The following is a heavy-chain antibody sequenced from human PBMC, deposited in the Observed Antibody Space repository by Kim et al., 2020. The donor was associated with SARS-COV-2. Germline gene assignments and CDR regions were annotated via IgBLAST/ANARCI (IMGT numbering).Heavy chain of an antibody. CDR2: IRSKANSYAT. D-gene: IGHD3-10*01. J-gene: IGHJ4*02. V-gene: IGHV3-73*01. Sequence: GGSLRLSCAASGFTFSGSAMHWVRQASGKGLEWVGRIRSKANSYATAYAASVKGRFTISRDDSKNTAYLQMNSLKTEDTAVYYCLFGVGSGSNHLFDYWGQGTLVTVSS. CDR1: GFTFSGSA. CDR3: LFGVGSGSNHLFDY.